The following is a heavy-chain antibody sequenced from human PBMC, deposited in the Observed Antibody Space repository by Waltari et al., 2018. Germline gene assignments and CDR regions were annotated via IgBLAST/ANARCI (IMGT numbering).Heavy chain of an antibody. D-gene: IGHD2-21*01. J-gene: IGHJ2*01. Sequence: QLQLQESGPGLVKPSETLSLTCTVSGGSVSSSSYYWGWIRQPPGKGLEWIGSIYYSGSTYDNPSLKSRVTISVDTSKNQFSLKLSSVTAADTAVYYCARLRGGDYQPYWYFDLWGRGTLVTVSS. CDR1: GGSVSSSSYY. CDR2: IYYSGST. CDR3: ARLRGGDYQPYWYFDL. V-gene: IGHV4-39*01.